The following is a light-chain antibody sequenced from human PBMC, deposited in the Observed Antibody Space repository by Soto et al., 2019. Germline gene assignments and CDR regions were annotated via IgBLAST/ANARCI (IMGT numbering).Light chain of an antibody. J-gene: IGKJ5*01. CDR3: QQYNNWSIT. Sequence: DIGMTQSPGTLSLSEGDRATLSCRASQNINSSFAWYQQKPGRAPRLLIYDASTRATGIPARFSGSGSGAEFTLTISSLQSEDFAVYYCQQYNNWSITFGQGTRLEI. CDR1: QNINSS. CDR2: DAS. V-gene: IGKV3-15*01.